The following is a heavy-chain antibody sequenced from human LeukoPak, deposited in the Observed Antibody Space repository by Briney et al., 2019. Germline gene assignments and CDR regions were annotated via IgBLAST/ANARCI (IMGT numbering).Heavy chain of an antibody. D-gene: IGHD3-10*01. CDR2: INHSGST. J-gene: IGHJ6*02. CDR3: ARLVGGSGSYYYYYYYGMDV. Sequence: SETLSLTCAVYGGSFSGYYWSWIRQPPGKGLEWIGEINHSGSTNYNPSLKSRVTISVDTSKNQFSLKLSSVTAADTAVYYCARLVGGSGSYYYYYYYGMDVWGQGTTVTVSS. CDR1: GGSFSGYY. V-gene: IGHV4-34*01.